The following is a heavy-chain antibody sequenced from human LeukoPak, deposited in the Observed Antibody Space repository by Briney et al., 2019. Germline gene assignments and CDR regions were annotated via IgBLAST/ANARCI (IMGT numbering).Heavy chain of an antibody. V-gene: IGHV4-34*01. CDR3: ARDSPYCSGGSCWSGRPMDV. J-gene: IGHJ6*03. CDR2: INHSGST. D-gene: IGHD2-15*01. CDR1: GGSFSGYY. Sequence: PSETLSLTCAVYGGSFSGYYWSWIRQPPGKGLEWIGEINHSGSTNYNPSLKSRVTISVDTSKNQFSLKLSSVTAADTAVYYCARDSPYCSGGSCWSGRPMDVWGKGTTVTVSS.